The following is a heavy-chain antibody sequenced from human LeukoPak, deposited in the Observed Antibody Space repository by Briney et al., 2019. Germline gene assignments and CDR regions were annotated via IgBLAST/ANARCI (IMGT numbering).Heavy chain of an antibody. CDR3: ARVDGPSRRSLFDY. CDR2: INPNSGGT. CDR1: GYTFTGYY. J-gene: IGHJ4*02. D-gene: IGHD2-2*01. Sequence: ASVKVSCKASGYTFTGYYMHWVRQAPGQGLEWMGWINPNSGGTNYAQKFQGRVTMTRDTSTSTAYMELSRLRSDDTAVYYCARVDGPSRRSLFDYWGQGTLVTVSS. V-gene: IGHV1-2*02.